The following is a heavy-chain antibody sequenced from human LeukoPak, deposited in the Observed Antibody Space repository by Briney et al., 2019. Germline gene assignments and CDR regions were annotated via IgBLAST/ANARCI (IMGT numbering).Heavy chain of an antibody. CDR2: IYSGYST. CDR1: GFTVSSNY. V-gene: IGHV3-66*01. Sequence: GGSLRLSCAASGFTVSSNYMSWVRQAPGKGLEWVSVIYSGYSTYYVDSVKGRFTISRDNSKNTLYLQMNSLRAEDTAVYYCARGLRYYFDYWGQGTLVTVSS. CDR3: ARGLRYYFDY. J-gene: IGHJ4*02.